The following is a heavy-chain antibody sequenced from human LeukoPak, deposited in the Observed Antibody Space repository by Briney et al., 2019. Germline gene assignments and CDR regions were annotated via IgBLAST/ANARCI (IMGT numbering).Heavy chain of an antibody. D-gene: IGHD4-23*01. CDR3: ASALSSNSLFDY. CDR1: GFTFSDYY. J-gene: IGHJ4*02. V-gene: IGHV3-11*04. CDR2: ISSSGSTI. Sequence: GGSLRLSCAASGFTFSDYYMSWIRQAPGKGLEWVSYISSSGSTIYYADSVKGRFTISRDNAKNSLYLQMNSLRAEDTAVYYCASALSSNSLFDYWGQGTLVTVPS.